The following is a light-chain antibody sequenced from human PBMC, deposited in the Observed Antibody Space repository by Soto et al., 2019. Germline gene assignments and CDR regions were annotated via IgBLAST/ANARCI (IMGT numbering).Light chain of an antibody. CDR1: QYIRNE. J-gene: IGKJ1*01. CDR3: LQERGYPRT. Sequence: IQMTQSPSSLSASVGDTVTITCLSCQYIRNELGWYQQKPGTAPKFLIYAASSLHSGVPSRFSGSGSGTDFTLTISGLQPEDFATYYCLQERGYPRTFGQGTKVDI. V-gene: IGKV1-6*02. CDR2: AAS.